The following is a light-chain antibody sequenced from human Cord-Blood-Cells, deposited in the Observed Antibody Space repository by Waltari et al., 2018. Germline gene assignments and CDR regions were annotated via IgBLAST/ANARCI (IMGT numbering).Light chain of an antibody. V-gene: IGKV1-39*01. CDR2: AAS. J-gene: IGKJ1*01. CDR1: QSISSY. CDR3: QQSYSTPWT. Sequence: DIKMTQSPSSLSAPVGDRVTITRRASQSISSYLNWYQQKPGKAPKLLIYAASSLQSGVPSRFSGSGSGTDFTLTISSLQPEDFATYYCQQSYSTPWTFGQGTKVEIK.